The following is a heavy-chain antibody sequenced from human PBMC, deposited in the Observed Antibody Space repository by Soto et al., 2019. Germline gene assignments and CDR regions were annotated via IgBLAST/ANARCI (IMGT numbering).Heavy chain of an antibody. CDR2: IIPLFGTT. D-gene: IGHD2-21*01. V-gene: IGHV1-69*01. J-gene: IGHJ4*02. CDR1: GGTFNTYG. Sequence: QVHLVQSGAEVKKPGSSVKVSCRASGGTFNTYGFNWVRQAPGQGLEWMGGIIPLFGTTTYAQNFQGRVTITADQTKTTDKREMGGLFSEAAVVYCAGGGGERSVCIPFDSWGRGALVTVSS. CDR3: GGGGERSVCIPFDS.